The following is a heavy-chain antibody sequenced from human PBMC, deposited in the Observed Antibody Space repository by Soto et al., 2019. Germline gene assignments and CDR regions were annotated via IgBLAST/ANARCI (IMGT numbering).Heavy chain of an antibody. CDR1: GGSFSGYY. CDR2: INHSGST. J-gene: IGHJ4*02. Sequence: PSETLSLTCAVYGGSFSGYYWSWIRQPPGKGLEWIGEINHSGSTNYNPSLKSRVTISVDTSKNQFSLKLSSVTAADTAVYYCARGVRYSGYGTFSYWGQGTLVTVS. V-gene: IGHV4-34*01. CDR3: ARGVRYSGYGTFSY. D-gene: IGHD5-12*01.